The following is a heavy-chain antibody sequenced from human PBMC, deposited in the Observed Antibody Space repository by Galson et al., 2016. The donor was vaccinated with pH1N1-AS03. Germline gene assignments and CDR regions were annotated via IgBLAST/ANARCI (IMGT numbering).Heavy chain of an antibody. D-gene: IGHD6-6*01. CDR1: GYTFTDYN. Sequence: VKVSCKVSGYTFTDYNMHWVQQAPGKGLEWMGLVDPDTSKTKYAEKFQDRVTITADTSRDTAYMDLSGLRSADTAIYYCATDGPRGSLSSWGQGTLVTVSS. V-gene: IGHV1-69-2*01. CDR3: ATDGPRGSLSS. CDR2: VDPDTSKT. J-gene: IGHJ4*02.